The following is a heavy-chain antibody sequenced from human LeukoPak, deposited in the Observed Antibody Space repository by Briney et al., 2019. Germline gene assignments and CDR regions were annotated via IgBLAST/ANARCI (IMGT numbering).Heavy chain of an antibody. J-gene: IGHJ5*02. V-gene: IGHV1-2*02. Sequence: ASVKVSCKVSGYTFTDYYTHWVRQAPGQGLEWMGWINPQSGSTNYAQRFQGRVTMTRDTSINTAYMELSNLISDDTAVYYCARGVAATGGRWFDPWGQGTLVTVSS. CDR1: GYTFTDYY. CDR2: INPQSGST. CDR3: ARGVAATGGRWFDP. D-gene: IGHD2-15*01.